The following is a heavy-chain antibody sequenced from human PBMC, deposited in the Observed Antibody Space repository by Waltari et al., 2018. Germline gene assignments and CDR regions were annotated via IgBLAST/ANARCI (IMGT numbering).Heavy chain of an antibody. CDR3: AKGGQIVVVPAAAYGMDV. CDR1: GLPFSSYS. V-gene: IGHV3-23*01. Sequence: EVQLLESGGGLVQPGGSLRLSCAASGLPFSSYSMSWVRQAPGQGLEWVSAISGSGGSTYDADSVKGRFTIARDNSKNTLYLQMNSLRAEDTAVYYCAKGGQIVVVPAAAYGMDVWGQGTTVTVSS. D-gene: IGHD2-2*01. CDR2: ISGSGGST. J-gene: IGHJ6*02.